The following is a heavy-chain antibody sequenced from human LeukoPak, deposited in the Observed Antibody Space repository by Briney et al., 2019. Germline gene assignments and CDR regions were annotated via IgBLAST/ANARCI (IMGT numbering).Heavy chain of an antibody. J-gene: IGHJ4*02. Sequence: GGSLRLSCAASGFTFSGFAMSWIRQAPGKGLEWVSSISRSGESTFYADSVRGRFTISRDNAKNSLYLQMNSLRAEDTAVYYCVRVVVVIRSWDYWGQGTPVTVSS. CDR3: VRVVVVIRSWDY. V-gene: IGHV3-23*01. D-gene: IGHD3-22*01. CDR1: GFTFSGFA. CDR2: ISRSGEST.